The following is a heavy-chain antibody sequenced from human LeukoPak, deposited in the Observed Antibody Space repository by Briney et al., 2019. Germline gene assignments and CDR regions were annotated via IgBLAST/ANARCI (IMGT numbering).Heavy chain of an antibody. CDR3: ASQRYSSGWFNTSYYYYDMDV. Sequence: GGSLRLSCAASGFTFDDYAMHWVRQAPGKGLEWVSGISWNSGSIGYADSVKGRFTISRDNAKNSLYLQMNSLRAEDTALYYCASQRYSSGWFNTSYYYYDMDVWGQGTTVTVSS. D-gene: IGHD6-19*01. CDR1: GFTFDDYA. V-gene: IGHV3-9*01. J-gene: IGHJ6*02. CDR2: ISWNSGSI.